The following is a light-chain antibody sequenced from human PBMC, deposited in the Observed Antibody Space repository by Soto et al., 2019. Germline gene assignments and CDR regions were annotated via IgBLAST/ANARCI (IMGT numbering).Light chain of an antibody. V-gene: IGKV3-20*01. CDR3: QQYGRSPLLYT. CDR2: GAS. J-gene: IGKJ2*01. Sequence: ENVLTQSPCTLSLSPGERATLSCRASQSVTSNFLAWYQQKPGQAPRLLIYGASTRAAGVPDRFSGSGSGTDFTLTITRLEPEDFAVYYCQQYGRSPLLYTFGQGTKLGVK. CDR1: QSVTSNF.